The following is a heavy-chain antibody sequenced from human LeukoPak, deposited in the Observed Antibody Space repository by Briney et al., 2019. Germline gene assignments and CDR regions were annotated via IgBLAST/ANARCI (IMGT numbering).Heavy chain of an antibody. CDR1: GFTFSSYD. Sequence: EGSLRLSCAASGFTFSSYDMHWVRQATGKGLEWVSAIGAAGDTYYPASVKGRFTISRENAKHSLYLQINSLSAGDTAVYYCTRKIYGLAFDIWGQGTMVTVSS. J-gene: IGHJ3*02. D-gene: IGHD2-2*02. CDR2: IGAAGDT. CDR3: TRKIYGLAFDI. V-gene: IGHV3-13*01.